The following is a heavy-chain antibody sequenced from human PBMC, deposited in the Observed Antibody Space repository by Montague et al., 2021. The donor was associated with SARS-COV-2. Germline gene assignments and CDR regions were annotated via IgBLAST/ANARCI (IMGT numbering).Heavy chain of an antibody. V-gene: IGHV4-34*01. Sequence: SETLSLTCGVYGGSFGDDRWSWIRQPPGRGLEWIGDIKQNGSTNYNPSLKSRVTISVDTSKNQFSLKLTSVTVADTAVYFCARGHLSVSMIVVVFTSASYYFDYWGQGAQVTVSS. CDR1: GGSFGDDR. D-gene: IGHD3-22*01. CDR3: ARGHLSVSMIVVVFTSASYYFDY. J-gene: IGHJ4*02. CDR2: IKQNGST.